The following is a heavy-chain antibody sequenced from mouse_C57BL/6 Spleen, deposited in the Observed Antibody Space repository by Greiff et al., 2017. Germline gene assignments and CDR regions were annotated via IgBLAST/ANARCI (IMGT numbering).Heavy chain of an antibody. CDR1: GFTFSSYG. V-gene: IGHV5-6*01. CDR3: ARDDYDDWYFDV. J-gene: IGHJ1*03. Sequence: EVHLVESGGDLVKPGGSLKLSCAASGFTFSSYGMSWVRQTPDKRLEWVATISSGGSYTYYPDSVKGRFTISRDNAKNTLYLQMSSLKSEDTAMYYCARDDYDDWYFDVWGTGTTVTVSS. D-gene: IGHD2-4*01. CDR2: ISSGGSYT.